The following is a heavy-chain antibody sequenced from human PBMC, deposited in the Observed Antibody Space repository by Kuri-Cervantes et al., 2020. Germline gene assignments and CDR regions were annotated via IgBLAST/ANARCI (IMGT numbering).Heavy chain of an antibody. CDR1: RFTFSDYA. Sequence: GGSLRLSCAASRFTFSDYAMHWVRQAPGKGLEWVAFIRYDGSNKYYADSVKGRFTISRDNSKNTLYLQMNSLRAEDTAVYYCAKDQIRIAARYLFDYWGQGTLVTVSS. CDR2: IRYDGSNK. CDR3: AKDQIRIAARYLFDY. D-gene: IGHD6-6*01. V-gene: IGHV3-30*02. J-gene: IGHJ4*02.